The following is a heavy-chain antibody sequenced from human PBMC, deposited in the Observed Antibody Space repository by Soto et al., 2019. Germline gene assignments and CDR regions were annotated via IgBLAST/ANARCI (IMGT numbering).Heavy chain of an antibody. J-gene: IGHJ4*02. CDR3: ATVYYDSSGYYFDY. Sequence: SVKVSCKASGGTFSSYAISWVRQAPGKGLEWMGGIIPIFGTANYAQKFQGRVTMTEDTSTDTAYMELSSLRSEDTAVYYCATVYYDSSGYYFDYWGQGTLVTVSS. D-gene: IGHD3-22*01. V-gene: IGHV1-69*06. CDR1: GGTFSSYA. CDR2: IIPIFGTA.